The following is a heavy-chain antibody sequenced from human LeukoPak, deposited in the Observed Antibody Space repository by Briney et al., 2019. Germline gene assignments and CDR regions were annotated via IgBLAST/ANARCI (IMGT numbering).Heavy chain of an antibody. Sequence: SETLSLTCTVSGGSFSSYYWSWIRQPPGKGLEWIGYIYYSGSTNYNPSLKSRVTISVDTSKNQFSLKLSSVTAADTAVYYCARSRGERWLQFDAFDIWGQGTMVTVSS. V-gene: IGHV4-59*01. CDR1: GGSFSSYY. CDR3: ARSRGERWLQFDAFDI. J-gene: IGHJ3*02. CDR2: IYYSGST. D-gene: IGHD5-24*01.